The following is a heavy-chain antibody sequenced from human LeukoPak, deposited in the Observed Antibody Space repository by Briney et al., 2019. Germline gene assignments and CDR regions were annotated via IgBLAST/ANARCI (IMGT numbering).Heavy chain of an antibody. CDR3: AKWGASYSSGWYEFAY. V-gene: IGHV3-23*01. CDR2: ISDSGGST. Sequence: GGSLRLSCAASGFTFSSYAMGWVRQAPGKGPEWVSAISDSGGSTYYADSVKGRFTISRDNSKNTLYLEMNSLRAEDTAVYYCAKWGASYSSGWYEFAYWGLGTLVTVSS. J-gene: IGHJ4*02. D-gene: IGHD6-19*01. CDR1: GFTFSSYA.